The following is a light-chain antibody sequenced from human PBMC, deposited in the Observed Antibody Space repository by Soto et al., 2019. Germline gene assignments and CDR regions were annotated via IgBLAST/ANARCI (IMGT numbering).Light chain of an antibody. CDR3: QTLGTGYWV. CDR2: LNSDGSH. CDR1: SGHSNYA. Sequence: QLVLTQSPSASASLRASVKLTCTLSSGHSNYAIAWHQQQPEKGPRYLMKLNSDGSHTKGDGIPDRFSGSSSGAERYLTISSLQSEDEADYYCQTLGTGYWVFGGGTKLTVL. V-gene: IGLV4-69*01. J-gene: IGLJ3*02.